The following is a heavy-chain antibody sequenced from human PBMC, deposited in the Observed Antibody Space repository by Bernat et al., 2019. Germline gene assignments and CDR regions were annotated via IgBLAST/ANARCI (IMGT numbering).Heavy chain of an antibody. CDR1: GYTLTELS. D-gene: IGHD3-10*01. J-gene: IGHJ4*02. CDR2: FDPEDGET. CDR3: ATVSRYYYGSGSCFFDY. V-gene: IGHV1-24*01. Sequence: QVQLVQSGAEVKKPGASVKVSCKVSGYTLTELSMHWVRQAPGNGPEWMGGFDPEDGETIYAQKSQGRVTMTEDTSTDTAYMELSSLRSEDTAVYYCATVSRYYYGSGSCFFDYWGQGTLVTVSS.